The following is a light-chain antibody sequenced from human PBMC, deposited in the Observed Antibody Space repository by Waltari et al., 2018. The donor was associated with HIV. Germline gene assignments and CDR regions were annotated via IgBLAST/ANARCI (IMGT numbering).Light chain of an antibody. V-gene: IGKV3-11*01. CDR1: QSVHSY. CDR3: QQRNMWPPGGPT. J-gene: IGKJ5*01. CDR2: DAS. Sequence: EIVLTQSPATLSLSPGETATLSCRTSQSVHSYLAWYQQKPGEAPRLLIYDASTRAPGIPARFSGSGSPTDFTLTISGLEPEDIGVYYCQQRNMWPPGGPTFGQGTQLEIK.